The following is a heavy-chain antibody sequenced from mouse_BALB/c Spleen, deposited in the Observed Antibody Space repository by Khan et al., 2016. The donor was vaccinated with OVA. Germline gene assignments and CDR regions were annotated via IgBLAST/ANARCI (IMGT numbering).Heavy chain of an antibody. CDR2: IWAGGST. J-gene: IGHJ2*01. Sequence: QVQLKQSGPGLVAPSQSLSITCTVSGFSLTSYGIHWVRQPPGKGLEWLGIIWAGGSTNYNSALMSRLSISKDNSRSHVFLKMNSRQTDDTAMYFCARNREAEYCEDWGKGTTRTGSS. CDR3: ARNREAEYCED. CDR1: GFSLTSYG. V-gene: IGHV2-9*02.